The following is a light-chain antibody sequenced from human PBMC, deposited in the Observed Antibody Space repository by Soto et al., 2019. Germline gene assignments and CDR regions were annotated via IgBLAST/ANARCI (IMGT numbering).Light chain of an antibody. CDR1: QSVSSSY. Sequence: EIVLTQPPGTLSLSPGERATLSCRASQSVSSSYLAWYQQKPGQAPRLLIYGASSRATGIPDRFSGSGSGTDFTLTISRLEPEDFAVYYCQQYGSSPRTFGQGTNVEIK. CDR3: QQYGSSPRT. J-gene: IGKJ1*01. V-gene: IGKV3-20*01. CDR2: GAS.